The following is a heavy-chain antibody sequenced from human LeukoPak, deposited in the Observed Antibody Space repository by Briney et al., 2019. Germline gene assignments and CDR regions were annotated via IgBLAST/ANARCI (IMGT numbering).Heavy chain of an antibody. V-gene: IGHV1-8*01. J-gene: IGHJ4*02. CDR2: MNPNSGNT. Sequence: GASVKVSYKASGYTFTSYDINWVRQATGQGLEWMGWMNPNSGNTGYAQKFQGRVTMTRNTSISTAYMELSSLRSEDTAVYYCATDLGSYDSGTSYFDSWGQGTLVTVSS. CDR1: GYTFTSYD. D-gene: IGHD3-10*01. CDR3: ATDLGSYDSGTSYFDS.